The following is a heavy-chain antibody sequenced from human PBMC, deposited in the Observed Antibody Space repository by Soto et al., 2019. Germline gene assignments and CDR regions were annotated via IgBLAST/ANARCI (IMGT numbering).Heavy chain of an antibody. CDR1: GGTFSSYA. V-gene: IGHV1-69*01. Sequence: QVQLVQSGAEVQKPGSSVKVSCKASGGTFSSYAISWVRQAPGQGLEWMGGIIPIFGTANYAQKFQGRVTITADESTSTAYMELSSLRSEDTAVYYCARGPEGYYYDSSGYLFWPPDYWGQGTLVTVSS. CDR3: ARGPEGYYYDSSGYLFWPPDY. CDR2: IIPIFGTA. D-gene: IGHD3-22*01. J-gene: IGHJ4*02.